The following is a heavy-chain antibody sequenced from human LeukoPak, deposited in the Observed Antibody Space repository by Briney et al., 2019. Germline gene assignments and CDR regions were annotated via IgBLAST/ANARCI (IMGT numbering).Heavy chain of an antibody. V-gene: IGHV4-34*01. D-gene: IGHD3-22*01. CDR2: INHSGST. CDR3: ARVCDSSGYYHVRAYYFDY. CDR1: GGSFSGYY. J-gene: IGHJ4*02. Sequence: SETLSLTCAVYGGSFSGYYWSWIRQPPGKGLEWIGEINHSGSTNYNPSLKSRVTISVDTSKNQFSLKLSSVTAADTAVYYCARVCDSSGYYHVRAYYFDYWGQGTLVTVSS.